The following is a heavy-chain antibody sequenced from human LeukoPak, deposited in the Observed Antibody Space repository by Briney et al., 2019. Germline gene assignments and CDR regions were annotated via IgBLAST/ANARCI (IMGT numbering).Heavy chain of an antibody. V-gene: IGHV3-23*01. J-gene: IGHJ4*02. CDR3: AKDGYDSSGYYGYFDY. D-gene: IGHD3-22*01. CDR1: GFTFSSYA. Sequence: PGGSLRLSCAASGFTFSSYAMSWARQAPGKGLEWVSAISGSGGSTYYADSVKGRFTISRDNSKNTLYLQMNSLRAEDTAVYYCAKDGYDSSGYYGYFDYWGQGTLVTVSS. CDR2: ISGSGGST.